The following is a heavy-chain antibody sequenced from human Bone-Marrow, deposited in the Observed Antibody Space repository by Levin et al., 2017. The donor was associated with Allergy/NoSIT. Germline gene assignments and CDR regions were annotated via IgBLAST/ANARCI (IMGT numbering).Heavy chain of an antibody. J-gene: IGHJ5*02. V-gene: IGHV3-74*03. Sequence: GGSLRLSCAASGFTFSSHWMHWVRQAPEKGLVWVSRISPDGSFTTYADSVKGRFTISRDTAKNTVYLQMNSLRGEDTAVYYCARGGVGLGGVWAEWLGPWGQGTLVTVSS. CDR3: ARGGVGLGGVWAEWLGP. CDR2: ISPDGSFT. CDR1: GFTFSSHW. D-gene: IGHD3-16*01.